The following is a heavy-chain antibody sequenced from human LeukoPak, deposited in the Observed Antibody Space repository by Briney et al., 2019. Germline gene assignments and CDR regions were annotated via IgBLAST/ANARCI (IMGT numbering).Heavy chain of an antibody. CDR2: IYTSGST. D-gene: IGHD3-22*01. CDR3: ARDWKPYYYDSSGYLDY. CDR1: GGSISSYY. J-gene: IGHJ4*02. Sequence: SETLSLTCTVSGGSISSYYWSWIRQPAGKGLEWIGRIYTSGSTNYNPSLKSRVTMSVDTSKNQFSLQLSSVTAADTAVYYCARDWKPYYYDSSGYLDYWGQGTLVTVSS. V-gene: IGHV4-4*07.